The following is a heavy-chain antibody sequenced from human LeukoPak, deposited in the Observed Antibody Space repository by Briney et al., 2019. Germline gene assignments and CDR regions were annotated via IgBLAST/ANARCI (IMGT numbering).Heavy chain of an antibody. D-gene: IGHD1-26*01. CDR2: IYYSGST. CDR1: GGSISSGGYY. Sequence: SQTLSLTCTVSGGSISSGGYYWSWIRQHPGKGLEWIGYIYYSGSTYYNPSLKSRVTISVDTSKNQFSLKLGSVTAADTAVYYCASSYSGSYYWFDYWGQGTLVTVSS. CDR3: ASSYSGSYYWFDY. V-gene: IGHV4-31*03. J-gene: IGHJ4*02.